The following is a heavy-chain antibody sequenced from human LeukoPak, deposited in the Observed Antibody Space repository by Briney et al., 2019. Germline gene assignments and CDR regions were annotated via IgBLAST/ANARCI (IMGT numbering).Heavy chain of an antibody. CDR3: ARGRKQWLAFYYFDY. CDR1: GGSFSGYY. Sequence: SETLSLTCAVYGGSFSGYYWSWIRQPPGKGLEWIGEINHSGSTNYNPSLKSRVTISVDTSKNQFSLKLSSVTAADTAVYYCARGRKQWLAFYYFDYWGQRTLVTVSS. D-gene: IGHD6-19*01. V-gene: IGHV4-34*01. J-gene: IGHJ4*02. CDR2: INHSGST.